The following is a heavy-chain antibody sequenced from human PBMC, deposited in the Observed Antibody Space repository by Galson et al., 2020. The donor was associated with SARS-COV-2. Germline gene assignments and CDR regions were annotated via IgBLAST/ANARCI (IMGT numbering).Heavy chain of an antibody. Sequence: GESLKISCAASGFPFSTYSMNWVRLAPGKGLEWVSSIGTSSSYTYYVDSVKGRFSISRDNPRNSLYLQMNSLRAEDTAVYYCARDEGIRGYNYGRLYYGMDVWGQGTTVTVSS. J-gene: IGHJ6*02. V-gene: IGHV3-21*01. CDR3: ARDEGIRGYNYGRLYYGMDV. CDR2: IGTSSSYT. CDR1: GFPFSTYS. D-gene: IGHD5-18*01.